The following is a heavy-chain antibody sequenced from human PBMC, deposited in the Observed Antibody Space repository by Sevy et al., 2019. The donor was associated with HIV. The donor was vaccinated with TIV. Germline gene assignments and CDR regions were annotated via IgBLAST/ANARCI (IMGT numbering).Heavy chain of an antibody. Sequence: GGSLRLSCAASGFTFSSYSMNWVRQTPGKGLEWVSSISSSSSYIYYANSVKGRFTISRDNAKNSLYLQMNSLRAEDTAVYYCAAGHLRWMTFDYWGQGTLVTVSS. CDR3: AAGHLRWMTFDY. J-gene: IGHJ4*02. D-gene: IGHD4-17*01. CDR2: ISSSSSYI. CDR1: GFTFSSYS. V-gene: IGHV3-21*01.